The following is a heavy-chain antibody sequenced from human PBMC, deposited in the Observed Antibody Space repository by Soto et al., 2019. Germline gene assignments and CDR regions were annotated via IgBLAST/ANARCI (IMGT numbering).Heavy chain of an antibody. CDR2: ISWNSGSI. D-gene: IGHD3-10*01. J-gene: IGHJ6*02. CDR3: AKDIGYYGSGSHRTRPYYYGMDV. CDR1: GFTFDDYA. Sequence: LRLSCAASGFTFDDYAMHWVRQAPGKGLEWVSGISWNSGSIGYADSVKGRFTISRDNAKNSLYLQMNSLRAEDTALYYCAKDIGYYGSGSHRTRPYYYGMDVWGQGTTVTVSS. V-gene: IGHV3-9*01.